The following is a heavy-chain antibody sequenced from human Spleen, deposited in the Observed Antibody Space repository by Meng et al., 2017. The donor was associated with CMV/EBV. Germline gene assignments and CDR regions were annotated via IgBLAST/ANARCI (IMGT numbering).Heavy chain of an antibody. J-gene: IGHJ5*02. Sequence: GESLKISCAASEVTFSSFWMSWVRQAPGKGLEWVANINQDGRGKYYVDSVKGRFTISRDSAKNSLYLQMNSLRAEDTAVYYCARAAARWSGSFNWFDPWGQGTLVTVSS. D-gene: IGHD3-3*01. CDR3: ARAAARWSGSFNWFDP. CDR1: EVTFSSFW. V-gene: IGHV3-7*03. CDR2: INQDGRGK.